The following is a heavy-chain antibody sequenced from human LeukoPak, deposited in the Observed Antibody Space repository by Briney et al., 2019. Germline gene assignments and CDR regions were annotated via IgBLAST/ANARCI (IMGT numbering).Heavy chain of an antibody. Sequence: GGSLRLSCAASGFTFRSYAVNWVRQAPGKGLEWVSAITGSGDYTYYADSAKGRFTMSRDNSRNTVYLQMSSLRAEDTAVYYCAKPGGTLVRGVIMEFDSWGQGTQVAVSS. CDR3: AKPGGTLVRGVIMEFDS. V-gene: IGHV3-23*01. CDR1: GFTFRSYA. D-gene: IGHD3-10*01. J-gene: IGHJ4*02. CDR2: ITGSGDYT.